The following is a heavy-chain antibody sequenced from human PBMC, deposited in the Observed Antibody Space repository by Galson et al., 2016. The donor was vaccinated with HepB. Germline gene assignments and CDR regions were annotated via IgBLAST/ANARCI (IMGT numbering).Heavy chain of an antibody. CDR3: ARDRSLAVAGFGY. CDR2: ISGSGGST. V-gene: IGHV3-23*01. J-gene: IGHJ4*02. CDR1: GFTFRSYA. Sequence: SLRLSCAASGFTFRSYAMSWVRQAPGKGLEWVSTISGSGGSTYFADSVKGRFTISRDNSKNMLYLQMNSLRAEDTAVYYCARDRSLAVAGFGYWGQGTLVTVSS. D-gene: IGHD6-19*01.